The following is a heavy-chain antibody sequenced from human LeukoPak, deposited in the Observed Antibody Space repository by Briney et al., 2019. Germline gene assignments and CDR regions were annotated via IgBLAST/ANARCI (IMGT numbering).Heavy chain of an antibody. CDR1: GDTFNSYT. D-gene: IGHD3-22*01. J-gene: IGHJ4*02. CDR2: IIPILGIA. Sequence: SMKVSCKTSGDTFNSYTISWVRQAPGQGLEWMGRIIPILGIANYAQKFQGRVTITADKSTSTAYMELSSLRSEDTAVYHCARGPIVAVRNYFDYWGQGTLVTVSS. CDR3: ARGPIVAVRNYFDY. V-gene: IGHV1-69*02.